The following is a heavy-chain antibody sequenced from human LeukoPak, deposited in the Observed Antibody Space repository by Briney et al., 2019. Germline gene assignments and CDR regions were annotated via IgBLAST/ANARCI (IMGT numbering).Heavy chain of an antibody. J-gene: IGHJ4*02. CDR3: ARSLTMVRAYDY. CDR1: GFTFSIYA. D-gene: IGHD3-10*01. Sequence: GGSLRLSCGASGFTFSIYAMSWVRHAPGKGLEWVSTISGSGGSTYYADSVKGRFTISRDNSKNTLYLQMNSLRTEDTAVYYCARSLTMVRAYDYWGQGTLVTVSS. CDR2: ISGSGGST. V-gene: IGHV3-23*01.